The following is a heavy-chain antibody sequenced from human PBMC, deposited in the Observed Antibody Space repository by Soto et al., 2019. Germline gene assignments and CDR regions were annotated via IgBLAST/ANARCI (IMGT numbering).Heavy chain of an antibody. Sequence: QMQLVQSGPEVKKPGTSVKVSCKASGFTFTSSAMQWVRQARGQRLEWIGWIVVGSGNTNYAQKFQERVTITRDMSTSSAYVELSSLRSEDTAVYYCAAGRGGYSGIGGGHYWYFDLWGRGTLVTVSS. V-gene: IGHV1-58*02. CDR2: IVVGSGNT. J-gene: IGHJ2*01. CDR3: AAGRGGYSGIGGGHYWYFDL. CDR1: GFTFTSSA. D-gene: IGHD5-12*01.